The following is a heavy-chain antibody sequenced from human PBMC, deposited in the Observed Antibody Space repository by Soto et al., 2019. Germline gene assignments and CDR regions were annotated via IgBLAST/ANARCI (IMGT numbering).Heavy chain of an antibody. CDR3: ARAGYSSSWYHFTAPGQNWFDP. Sequence: ASVKVSCKASGYTFTSYDINWVRQATGQGLEWMGWMNPNSGNTGYAQKFQGRVTMTRNTSISTAYMELSSLRSEDTAVYYCARAGYSSSWYHFTAPGQNWFDPWGQGTLVTVSS. D-gene: IGHD6-13*01. CDR1: GYTFTSYD. J-gene: IGHJ5*02. V-gene: IGHV1-8*01. CDR2: MNPNSGNT.